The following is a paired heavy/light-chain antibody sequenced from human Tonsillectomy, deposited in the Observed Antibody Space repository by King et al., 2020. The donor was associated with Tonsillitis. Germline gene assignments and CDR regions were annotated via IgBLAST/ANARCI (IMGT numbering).Light chain of an antibody. CDR1: QSVSSSY. CDR3: QQYGRSHIFT. CDR2: DAS. J-gene: IGKJ3*01. Sequence: EIVLTQSPGTLSLSPGERATLSCRASQSVSSSYLAWYQQKPGQAPRLLIYDASNRATGIPDRFSGSGSGTDFTLTISRLEPEDFAVYYCQQYGRSHIFTFGPGTRVDIK. V-gene: IGKV3-20*01.
Heavy chain of an antibody. CDR1: GGSISSSIYF. V-gene: IGHV4-39*01. Sequence: QLQLQESGPGLVKPSETLSLTCIVSGGSISSSIYFWGWIRQPPGRGLEWIGSIDYPGRTYYNPSLNSRVTVSVDTSKNQLSLRLSSVTAADTAVYYCARSLLQYKYGMDVWGQGTTVTVSS. D-gene: IGHD3-22*01. CDR2: IDYPGRT. CDR3: ARSLLQYKYGMDV. J-gene: IGHJ6*02.